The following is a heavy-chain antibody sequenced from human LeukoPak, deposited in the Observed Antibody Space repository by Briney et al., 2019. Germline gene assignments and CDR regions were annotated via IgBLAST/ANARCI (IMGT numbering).Heavy chain of an antibody. CDR3: ARFSWGCSTASCYLTN. Sequence: SETLSLTCTVGGGSLSGHYWGWIRQPPGKGLELVGHIYYTGTTFYNPSLNSRVTITLDTSRNQFSLRLTSVIAADTAVYYCARFSWGCSTASCYLTNRGQGALVTVSS. V-gene: IGHV4-59*11. CDR1: GGSLSGHY. CDR2: IYYTGTT. J-gene: IGHJ4*02. D-gene: IGHD2-2*01.